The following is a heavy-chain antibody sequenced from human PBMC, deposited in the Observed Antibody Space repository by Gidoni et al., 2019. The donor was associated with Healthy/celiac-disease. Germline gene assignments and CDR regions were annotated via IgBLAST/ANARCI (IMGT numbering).Heavy chain of an antibody. CDR1: GGSFSGYY. CDR3: ARGSRQWLVRVGYFDL. CDR2: INHSGST. D-gene: IGHD6-19*01. Sequence: QVQLQQWGAGLLKPSETLSLTYAVYGGSFSGYYWSWIRQPPGKGLEWIGEINHSGSTNYNPSLKGRVTISVDTSKNQFSLKLSSVTAADTAVYYCARGSRQWLVRVGYFDLWGRGTLVTVSS. J-gene: IGHJ2*01. V-gene: IGHV4-34*01.